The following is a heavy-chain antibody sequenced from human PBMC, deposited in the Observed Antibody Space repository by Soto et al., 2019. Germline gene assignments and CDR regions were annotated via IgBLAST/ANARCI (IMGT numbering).Heavy chain of an antibody. D-gene: IGHD5-18*01. J-gene: IGHJ3*02. CDR1: GGSISSSSYY. CDR2: IYYSGST. V-gene: IGHV4-39*01. CDR3: ARGHVDTAMVNDAFDI. Sequence: ASETLSLTCTVSGGSISSSSYYWGWIRQPPGKGLEWIGSIYYSGSTYYNPSLKSRVTISVDTSKNQFSLKLSSVTAADTAVYYCARGHVDTAMVNDAFDIWGQGTMVTVSS.